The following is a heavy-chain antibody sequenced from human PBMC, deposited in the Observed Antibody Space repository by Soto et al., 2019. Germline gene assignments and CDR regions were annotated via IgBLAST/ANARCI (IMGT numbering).Heavy chain of an antibody. V-gene: IGHV3-30*19. Sequence: QVQLVESGGGVVQPGTSLRVSCVGSGFTFRSYVIHWVRQAPGKGLEWVALTSYDGSDKYYGDSVRGRFTISRDNSRNPVDLQMDSLRLEDTALYYCGRWGTPVGLDVWGQGTLVSVSS. CDR2: TSYDGSDK. D-gene: IGHD4-17*01. J-gene: IGHJ1*01. CDR1: GFTFRSYV. CDR3: GRWGTPVGLDV.